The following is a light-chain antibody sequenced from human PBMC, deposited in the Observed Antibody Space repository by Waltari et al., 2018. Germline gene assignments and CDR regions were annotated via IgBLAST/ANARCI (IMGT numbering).Light chain of an antibody. CDR2: GAV. CDR1: ESVTNN. CDR3: QQYNNWPIT. J-gene: IGKJ4*01. Sequence: EIVMTQSPATLSVSPVERATISSMASESVTNNLAWYQKRPGHPPRLLIHGAVTRATEIAARFTGSGSGTEFTLTISNLQSEDFAVYYCQQYNNWPITFGGGTKVEIK. V-gene: IGKV3-15*01.